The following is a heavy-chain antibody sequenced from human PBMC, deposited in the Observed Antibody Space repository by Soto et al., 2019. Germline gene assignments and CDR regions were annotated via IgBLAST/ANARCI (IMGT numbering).Heavy chain of an antibody. CDR2: IIPIFGTA. V-gene: IGHV1-69*13. CDR3: ARDRASSSPSDY. Sequence: SVKVSCKASGGTFSSYAISWVRQAPGQGLEWMGGIIPIFGTANYAQKFQGRVTITADESTSTAYMELSSLRSEDTAVYYCARDRASSSPSDYWGQGTLVTVSS. D-gene: IGHD6-6*01. J-gene: IGHJ4*02. CDR1: GGTFSSYA.